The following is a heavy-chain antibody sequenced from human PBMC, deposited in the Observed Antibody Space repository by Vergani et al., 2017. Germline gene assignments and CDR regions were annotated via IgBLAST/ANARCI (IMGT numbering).Heavy chain of an antibody. CDR1: GGSFTSYH. J-gene: IGHJ6*03. V-gene: IGHV4-34*01. D-gene: IGHD4-11*01. CDR3: ARVNTETNGHLYYYYYMDV. Sequence: QVQLQQWGGGLLKPSETLSLTCVVNGGSFTSYHWTWIRQSPGEALEWVGDIDHTGRPDYNPSLKSRLTMSVDKSRNHFSLTLNSVTATDTAIYFCARVNTETNGHLYYYYYMDVWGQGTAVTVS. CDR2: IDHTGRP.